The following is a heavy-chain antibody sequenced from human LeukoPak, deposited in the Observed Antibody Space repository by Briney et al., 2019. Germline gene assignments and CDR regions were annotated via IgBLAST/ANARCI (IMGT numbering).Heavy chain of an antibody. J-gene: IGHJ4*02. CDR1: GFSFSDYA. CDR3: ATTSRTIGY. V-gene: IGHV3-23*01. CDR2: ISGSGGST. Sequence: GGSLRLSCAASGFSFSDYAMSWVRQAPGKGLEGVSTISGSGGSTFYAESVKGRFTISRDNSKNTLYLQVNSLRVEDTAIYHCATTSRTIGYWGQGTLVTVSS. D-gene: IGHD1-14*01.